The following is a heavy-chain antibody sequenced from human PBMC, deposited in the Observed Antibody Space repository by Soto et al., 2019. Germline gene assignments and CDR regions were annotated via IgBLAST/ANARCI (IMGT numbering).Heavy chain of an antibody. D-gene: IGHD2-15*01. CDR2: IYYSGST. CDR1: GGSISSYY. Sequence: PSETLSLTCTVSGGSISSYYWSWIRQPPGKGLEWIGYIYYSGSTNYNPSLESRVTISVDTSKSQFSLRLSSVTAADTAVYYCARAGYCSGGSCYWFDPWGQGTLVTVSS. CDR3: ARAGYCSGGSCYWFDP. J-gene: IGHJ5*02. V-gene: IGHV4-59*01.